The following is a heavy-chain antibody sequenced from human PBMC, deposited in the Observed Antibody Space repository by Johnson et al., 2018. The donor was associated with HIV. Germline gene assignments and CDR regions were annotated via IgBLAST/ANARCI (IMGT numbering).Heavy chain of an antibody. CDR1: GFTFDDYA. V-gene: IGHV3-9*01. D-gene: IGHD2-15*01. Sequence: VQLVESGGGLVQPGRSLRLSCAASGFTFDDYAMHWVRQAPGKGLEWVSGISWNSGSIGYADSVKGRFTISRDNAKNSLYLQMNSLRGEDTALYYCARGIRYCSGGNCYSDAFDIWGQGTMVTVSS. CDR2: ISWNSGSI. CDR3: ARGIRYCSGGNCYSDAFDI. J-gene: IGHJ3*02.